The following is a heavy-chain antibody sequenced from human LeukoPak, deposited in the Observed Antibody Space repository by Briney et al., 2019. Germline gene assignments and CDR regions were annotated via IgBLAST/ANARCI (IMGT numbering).Heavy chain of an antibody. V-gene: IGHV3-33*01. CDR1: GFTFSSYG. J-gene: IGHJ6*02. Sequence: GGSLRLSCAASGFTFSSYGMHWVRQAPGKGLEWVAVMWYDGSNKYYADSVKGRGTISRDNSKNKLYLQMNSLRAEDTAVYYCARDFKVRYSYGKYGMDVWGQGTTVTVSS. D-gene: IGHD5-18*01. CDR3: ARDFKVRYSYGKYGMDV. CDR2: MWYDGSNK.